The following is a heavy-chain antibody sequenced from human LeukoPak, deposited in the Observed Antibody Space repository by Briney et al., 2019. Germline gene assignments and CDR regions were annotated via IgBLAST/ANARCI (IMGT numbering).Heavy chain of an antibody. CDR1: GFTFSSYS. CDR2: ISWNSGSI. Sequence: GGSLRLSCAASGFTFSSYSLNWVRQAPGKGLEWVSGISWNSGSIGYADSVKGRFTISRDNAKDSLYLQMNSLRAEDTALYYCAKLDVWGQGTTVTVSS. J-gene: IGHJ6*02. V-gene: IGHV3-9*01. CDR3: AKLDV.